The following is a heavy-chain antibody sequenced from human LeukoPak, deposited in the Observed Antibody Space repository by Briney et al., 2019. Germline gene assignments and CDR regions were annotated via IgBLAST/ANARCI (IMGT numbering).Heavy chain of an antibody. V-gene: IGHV4-34*01. CDR1: GGSFSGYY. J-gene: IGHJ4*02. D-gene: IGHD3-22*01. CDR2: INHSGST. CDR3: ARGGGVTYYDSTGYLRYFDY. Sequence: SETLSLTCAVYGGSFSGYYWSWIRQPPGKGLEWIGEINHSGSTNYNPSLKSRVTISVDTSKNQFSLKLSSVTAADTAVYYCARGGGVTYYDSTGYLRYFDYWGQGTLVTVSS.